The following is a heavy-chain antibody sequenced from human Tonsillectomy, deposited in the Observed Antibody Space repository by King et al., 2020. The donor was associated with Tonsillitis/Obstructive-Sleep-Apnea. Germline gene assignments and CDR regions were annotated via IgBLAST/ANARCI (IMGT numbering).Heavy chain of an antibody. J-gene: IGHJ4*02. CDR1: GFTFSTYG. CDR2: ISYGGRNK. CDR3: AKLATVNIFDY. V-gene: IGHV3-30*18. Sequence: HVQLVESGGGVVQPGRSLRLSCTASGFTFSTYGMHWVRQAPGKGLEWVGVISYGGRNKYYADSVKGRFTISRDNSKNTLYLQINSLRAEDTAIYYCAKLATVNIFDYWGQGTLVTVSS. D-gene: IGHD5-24*01.